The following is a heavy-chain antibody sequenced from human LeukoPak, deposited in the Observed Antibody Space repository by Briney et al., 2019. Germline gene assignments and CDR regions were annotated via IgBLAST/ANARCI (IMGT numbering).Heavy chain of an antibody. CDR1: GFTFSGYW. Sequence: PGGSLRLSCAASGFTFSGYWMHWVRQAPGKGLVWVSRINTDGSSTNYADSVKGRFTISRDNTKNTLYLQMNSLRAEDTAVYYCARGRGFSSGWFYYFDYWGQGTLVTVSS. D-gene: IGHD6-19*01. J-gene: IGHJ4*02. CDR2: INTDGSST. V-gene: IGHV3-74*01. CDR3: ARGRGFSSGWFYYFDY.